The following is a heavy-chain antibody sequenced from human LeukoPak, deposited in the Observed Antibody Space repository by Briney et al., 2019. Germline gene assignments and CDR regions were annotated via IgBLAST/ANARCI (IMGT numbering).Heavy chain of an antibody. Sequence: PSETLSLTCAVSGVSISNSNWWNWVCRPPGKGLEWIGEIYHSGSTNYNPSLRSRVTISVDRSKNQFALKLTSVTAADTAVYYCARENDGPGEPNWYFDLWGRGTLVTVSS. J-gene: IGHJ2*01. CDR1: GVSISNSNW. CDR2: IYHSGST. CDR3: ARENDGPGEPNWYFDL. D-gene: IGHD1-1*01. V-gene: IGHV4-4*02.